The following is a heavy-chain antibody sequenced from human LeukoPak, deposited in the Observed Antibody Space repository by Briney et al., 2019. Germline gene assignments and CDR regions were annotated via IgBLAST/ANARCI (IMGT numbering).Heavy chain of an antibody. D-gene: IGHD6-19*01. V-gene: IGHV4-59*01. CDR1: GGSISSYY. CDR2: IYYSGST. Sequence: SETLSLTCTISGGSISSYYWSWIRQPPGKGLEWIGYIYYSGSTKYNPSLKSRVTISVDTSKNQFSLKLSSVTAADTAVYHCARGSSSGWFLGDVWGKGTTVTVSS. CDR3: ARGSSSGWFLGDV. J-gene: IGHJ6*04.